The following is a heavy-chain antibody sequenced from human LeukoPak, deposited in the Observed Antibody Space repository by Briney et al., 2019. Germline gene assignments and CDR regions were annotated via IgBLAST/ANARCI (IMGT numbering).Heavy chain of an antibody. J-gene: IGHJ3*02. Sequence: PGGSLRLSCAASGFTVSNNYMTCVRQAPGKGLEWVSVMYRVGNTYYADFVKGRFTISRDNFKNTLHLQMNSLRVEDTALYYCARGLTVGATGVWAFDIWGQGTMVTVSS. CDR1: GFTVSNNY. CDR2: MYRVGNT. D-gene: IGHD1-26*01. V-gene: IGHV3-66*01. CDR3: ARGLTVGATGVWAFDI.